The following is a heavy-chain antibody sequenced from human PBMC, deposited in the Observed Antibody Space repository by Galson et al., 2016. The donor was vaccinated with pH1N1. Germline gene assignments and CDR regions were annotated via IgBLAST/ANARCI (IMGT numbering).Heavy chain of an antibody. Sequence: TLSLTCTVSGGSISVGTYYWSWVRQPAGKALEWIGGVSRGGDTNYNPSLGGRVTVSVDTSKNQFSMRLASVAASDTAGYYCSRWQQGSATFYPWGQGTLVSVSS. CDR1: GGSISVGTYY. D-gene: IGHD6-13*01. V-gene: IGHV4-61*02. CDR3: SRWQQGSATFYP. CDR2: VSRGGDT. J-gene: IGHJ5*02.